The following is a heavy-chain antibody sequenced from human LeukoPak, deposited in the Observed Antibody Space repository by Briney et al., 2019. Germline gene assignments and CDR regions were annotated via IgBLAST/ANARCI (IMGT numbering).Heavy chain of an antibody. V-gene: IGHV4-38-2*02. Sequence: SETLSLTCSVSGYSISRAYSWGWVRQPPGKGLEWIGSLYDSGSSYYNPSLKSRVTLSVDTSKNELSLQLNSVTAADTAVYFCARGVGYDDTLGSYYGFFGYWGREPWSPSPQ. J-gene: IGHJ4*02. D-gene: IGHD3-22*01. CDR3: ARGVGYDDTLGSYYGFFGY. CDR2: LYDSGSS. CDR1: GYSISRAYS.